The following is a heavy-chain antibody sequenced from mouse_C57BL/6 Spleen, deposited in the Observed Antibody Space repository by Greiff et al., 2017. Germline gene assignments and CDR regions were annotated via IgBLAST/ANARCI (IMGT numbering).Heavy chain of an antibody. D-gene: IGHD4-1*01. J-gene: IGHJ3*01. CDR3: AREAGIAY. CDR2: IYPGDGDT. V-gene: IGHV1-82*01. CDR1: GYAFSSSW. Sequence: VQLHQSGPELVKPGASVKISCKASGYAFSSSWMNWVKQRPGKGLEWIGRIYPGDGDTNYNGKFKGKATLTADKSSSTAYMQLSSLTSEDSAVYFCAREAGIAYWGQGTLVTVSA.